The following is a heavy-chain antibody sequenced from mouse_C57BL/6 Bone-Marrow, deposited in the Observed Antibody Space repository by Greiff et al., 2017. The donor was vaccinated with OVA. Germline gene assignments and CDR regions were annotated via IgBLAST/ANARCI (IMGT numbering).Heavy chain of an antibody. D-gene: IGHD1-1*01. V-gene: IGHV1-5*01. CDR3: TRTIHSTVVATDY. Sequence: EVQLQESGTVLARPGASVKMSCKTSGYTFTSYWMHWVKQRPGQGLEWIGAIYPGNSDTSYNQKFKGKAKLTAVTSASTAYMELSSLTNEDSAVYYCTRTIHSTVVATDYWGQGTTLTVSS. CDR2: IYPGNSDT. CDR1: GYTFTSYW. J-gene: IGHJ2*01.